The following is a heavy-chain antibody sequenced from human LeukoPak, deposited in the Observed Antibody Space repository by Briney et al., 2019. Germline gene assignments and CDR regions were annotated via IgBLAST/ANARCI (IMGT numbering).Heavy chain of an antibody. CDR1: GITFSSLW. CDR2: IKHDGSEE. J-gene: IGHJ4*02. D-gene: IGHD3-10*01. CDR3: ARSLPGELITYFDY. V-gene: IGHV3-7*01. Sequence: GGSLRLSCAASGITFSSLWMSWFRQAPGKGLEWVADIKHDGSEEHYVASVKGRFTISRDNAKLYLQMNSLRAEDTAVYYCARSLPGELITYFDYWGQGTLVTVSS.